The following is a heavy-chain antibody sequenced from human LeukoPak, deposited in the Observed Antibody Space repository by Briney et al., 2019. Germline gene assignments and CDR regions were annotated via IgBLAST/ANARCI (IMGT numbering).Heavy chain of an antibody. V-gene: IGHV4-39*07. CDR2: IYYTGST. J-gene: IGHJ4*02. D-gene: IGHD2-8*01. CDR3: TAEKNGSPHY. Sequence: SETLSLTCTVSRGSISSSSYYWSWVRQPPGKGLEWIASIYYTGSTYYNPSLKSRVTVSLDMSKNEFFLTMSSVTAADTAVYFCTAEKNGSPHYWGQGTQVTVSS. CDR1: RGSISSSSYY.